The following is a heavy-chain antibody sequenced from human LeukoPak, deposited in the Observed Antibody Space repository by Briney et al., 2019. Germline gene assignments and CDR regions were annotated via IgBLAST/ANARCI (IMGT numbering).Heavy chain of an antibody. CDR1: GGSISSYY. V-gene: IGHV4-59*01. CDR3: ARLGFWSGYYTSYVAY. CDR2: IYYSGST. Sequence: PSETLSLTCTVSGGSISSYYWSWIRKPPGKGLEWIGYIYYSGSTNYNPSLKSRVTISVDTSKNQFSLKLSSVTAADTALYYCARLGFWSGYYTSYVAYWGQGTLVTVSS. J-gene: IGHJ4*02. D-gene: IGHD3-3*01.